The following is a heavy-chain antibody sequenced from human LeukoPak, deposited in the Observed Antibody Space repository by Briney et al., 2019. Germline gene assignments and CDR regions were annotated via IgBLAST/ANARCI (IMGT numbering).Heavy chain of an antibody. CDR2: ISWNSGSI. CDR1: GFTFDDYA. D-gene: IGHD1-26*01. J-gene: IGHJ5*02. Sequence: GRSLRLSCAASGFTFDDYAMHWVRQAPGKGLEWVSGISWNSGSIGYADSVKGRFTVSRDNAKNSLYLQMNSLRAEDTAVYYCARAASGSYYGWFDPWGQGTLVTVSS. CDR3: ARAASGSYYGWFDP. V-gene: IGHV3-9*01.